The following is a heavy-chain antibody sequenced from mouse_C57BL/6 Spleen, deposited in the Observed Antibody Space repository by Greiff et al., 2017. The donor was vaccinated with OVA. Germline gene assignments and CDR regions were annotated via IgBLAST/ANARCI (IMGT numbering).Heavy chain of an antibody. J-gene: IGHJ2*01. CDR1: GFTFSSYA. Sequence: EVQGVESGGGLVKPGGSLKLSCAASGFTFSSYAMSWVRQTPEKRLEWVATISDGGSYTYYPDNVKGRFTISRDNAKNNLYLQMSQLKSEDTAMYYCARDRVTTVVAPFDYWGQGTTLTVSS. V-gene: IGHV5-4*01. CDR3: ARDRVTTVVAPFDY. CDR2: ISDGGSYT. D-gene: IGHD1-1*01.